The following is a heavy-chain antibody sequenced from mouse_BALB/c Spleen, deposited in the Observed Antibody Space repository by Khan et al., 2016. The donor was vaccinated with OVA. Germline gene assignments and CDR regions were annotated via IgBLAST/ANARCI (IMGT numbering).Heavy chain of an antibody. Sequence: QIQLVQSGPELKKPGETVKISCKASGYTFTNYGMNWVKQSPGKALKWMGWINTYTGEPTYADDFKGRFAFSLETSASTAYLQINNLKNEDTATYCCASPPYCAYTLDYWGQGTSVTVSA. J-gene: IGHJ4*01. CDR1: GYTFTNYG. CDR3: ASPPYCAYTLDY. D-gene: IGHD2-10*01. CDR2: INTYTGEP. V-gene: IGHV9-3-1*01.